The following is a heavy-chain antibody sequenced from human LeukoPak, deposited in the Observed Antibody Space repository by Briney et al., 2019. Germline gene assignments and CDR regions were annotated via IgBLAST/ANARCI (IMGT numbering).Heavy chain of an antibody. CDR3: ARDGSGYYDSSGYYFEVAFDI. V-gene: IGHV3-66*01. J-gene: IGHJ3*02. D-gene: IGHD3-22*01. CDR1: GFTVSSNY. CDR2: IYSGGST. Sequence: GGSLRLSCAASGFTVSSNYMSWVRQAPGKGLEWVSVIYSGGSTYYADSVKGRFTISRDNAKNSLYLQMNSLRAEDTAVYYCARDGSGYYDSSGYYFEVAFDIWGQGTMVTVSS.